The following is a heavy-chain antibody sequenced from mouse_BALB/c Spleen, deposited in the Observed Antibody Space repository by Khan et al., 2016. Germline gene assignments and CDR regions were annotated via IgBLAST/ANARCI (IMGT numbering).Heavy chain of an antibody. J-gene: IGHJ2*01. Sequence: QVQLQQSGAELVRPGASVTLSCKAPGYTFSDYEMHWVKQTPVHGLEWIGAIDPETGGTAYNQKFKGQATLTAGRSPSTAYMELCSLTSEDSAVYYCTRKGIFYGNYDFDSWGQGTTLTVSS. CDR1: GYTFSDYE. CDR3: TRKGIFYGNYDFDS. D-gene: IGHD2-1*01. CDR2: IDPETGGT. V-gene: IGHV1-15*01.